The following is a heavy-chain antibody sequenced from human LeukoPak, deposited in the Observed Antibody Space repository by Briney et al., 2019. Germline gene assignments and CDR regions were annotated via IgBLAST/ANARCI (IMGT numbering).Heavy chain of an antibody. V-gene: IGHV1-8*01. Sequence: ASVKVSCKASGYTFTSYDINWVRQATGQGLEWMGWMNPNSGNTGYAQKFQGRVTMTEDTSTDTAYMELSSLRSEDTAVYYCATDRRRRDGYNWCYWGQGTLVTVSS. CDR3: ATDRRRRDGYNWCY. J-gene: IGHJ4*02. CDR1: GYTFTSYD. CDR2: MNPNSGNT. D-gene: IGHD5-24*01.